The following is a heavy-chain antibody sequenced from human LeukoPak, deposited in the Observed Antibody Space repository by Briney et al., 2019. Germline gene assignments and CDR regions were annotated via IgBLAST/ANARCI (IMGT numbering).Heavy chain of an antibody. J-gene: IGHJ6*04. V-gene: IGHV1-69*10. Sequence: SVKVSCKASGGTFSSYAISWVRQAPGQGLEWMGGIIPILGTANYAQKFQGRVTITADKSTSTAYMELSSLRSEDTAVYYCARSDIPGGYYYYGMDVWGKGTTVTVSS. CDR1: GGTFSSYA. CDR3: ARSDIPGGYYYYGMDV. D-gene: IGHD3-9*01. CDR2: IIPILGTA.